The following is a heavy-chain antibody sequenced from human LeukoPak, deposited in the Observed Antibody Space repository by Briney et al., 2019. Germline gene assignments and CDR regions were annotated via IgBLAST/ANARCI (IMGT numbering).Heavy chain of an antibody. CDR1: GFTFSSYG. V-gene: IGHV3-30*18. J-gene: IGHJ6*02. CDR3: AKAKKVLLWFGELFSDYYYGMDV. CDR2: ISYDGSNK. D-gene: IGHD3-10*01. Sequence: GGSLRLSCAASGFTFSSYGMHWVRQAPGKGLEWVAVISYDGSNKYYADSVKGRFTIYRDNSKNTVYLQMNSLRAEDTAVYYCAKAKKVLLWFGELFSDYYYGMDVWGQGTTVTVSS.